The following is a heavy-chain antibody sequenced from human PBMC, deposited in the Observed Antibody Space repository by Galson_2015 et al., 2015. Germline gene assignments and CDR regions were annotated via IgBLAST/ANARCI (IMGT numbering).Heavy chain of an antibody. D-gene: IGHD6-6*01. CDR2: IRWNSVTM. CDR1: GSTFDDYA. V-gene: IGHV3-9*01. J-gene: IGHJ4*02. Sequence: SLRLSCAASGSTFDDYAMHWVRQAPGKGLEWVSGIRWNSVTMGYADSVKGRSTISRDNAKNSLYLQINSLRPEDTALYYCAKDTGASRGSSVFDQWGQGTLVTVSS. CDR3: AKDTGASRGSSVFDQ.